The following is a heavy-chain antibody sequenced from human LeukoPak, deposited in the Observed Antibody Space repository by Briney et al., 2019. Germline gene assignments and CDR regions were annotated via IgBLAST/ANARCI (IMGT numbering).Heavy chain of an antibody. J-gene: IGHJ5*02. Sequence: SETLSLTCTVSGGSISSGSYYWSWIRQPAGKGLEWIGRIYTSGSTNYNPSLKSRVTISVDTSKNQFSLKLSSVTAADTAVYYCARAAAYYGSGSPNWFDPWGQGTLVTVSS. V-gene: IGHV4-61*02. D-gene: IGHD3-10*01. CDR1: GGSISSGSYY. CDR3: ARAAAYYGSGSPNWFDP. CDR2: IYTSGST.